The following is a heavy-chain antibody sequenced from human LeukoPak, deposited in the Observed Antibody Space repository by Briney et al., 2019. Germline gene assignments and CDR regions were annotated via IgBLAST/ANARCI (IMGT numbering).Heavy chain of an antibody. J-gene: IGHJ4*02. CDR3: ARDRWMVRGVAPDY. Sequence: GGSLRLSCTASGFTFSGYSMNWIRQAPGKGLEWVSSFGTRSTSIYHAGSVKGRFAISRDNAKNSLYLQMNSLRAEDTALYYCARDRWMVRGVAPDYWGQGTLVTVSS. CDR1: GFTFSGYS. D-gene: IGHD3-10*01. V-gene: IGHV3-21*01. CDR2: FGTRSTSI.